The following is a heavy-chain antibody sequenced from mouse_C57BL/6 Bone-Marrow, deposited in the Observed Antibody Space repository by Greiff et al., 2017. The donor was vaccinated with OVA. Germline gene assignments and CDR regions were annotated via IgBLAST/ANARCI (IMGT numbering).Heavy chain of an antibody. J-gene: IGHJ2*01. V-gene: IGHV7-3*01. Sequence: EVMLVESGGGLVQPGGSLSLSCAASGFTSTDYYMSWVRQPPGKALEWLGFIRNKANGYTTEYSASVKGRFTISRDNSQSILYLQMNALRAEDSATYYCARWSGYYFDYWGQGTTLTVSS. CDR1: GFTSTDYY. CDR2: IRNKANGYTT. CDR3: ARWSGYYFDY. D-gene: IGHD1-3*01.